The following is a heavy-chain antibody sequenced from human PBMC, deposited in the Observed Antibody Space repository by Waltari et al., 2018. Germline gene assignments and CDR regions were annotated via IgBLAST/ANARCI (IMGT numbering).Heavy chain of an antibody. CDR3: AKGLSRIRGGWPIDY. V-gene: IGHV3-23*03. J-gene: IGHJ4*02. D-gene: IGHD6-19*01. Sequence: EVQLLESGGGLVQPGGSLRLSCAASGFTFSSYAMSWVRQAPGKGLEWVSVIYSGGSTYYADSVKGRFTISRDNSKNTLYLQMNSLRAEDTAVYYCAKGLSRIRGGWPIDYWGQGT. CDR2: IYSGGST. CDR1: GFTFSSYA.